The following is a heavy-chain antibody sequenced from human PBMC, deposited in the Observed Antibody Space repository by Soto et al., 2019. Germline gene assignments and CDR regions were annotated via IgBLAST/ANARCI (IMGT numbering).Heavy chain of an antibody. V-gene: IGHV3-33*01. Sequence: QVQLVESGGGVVQPGRRLTISCAASGVTFTSYAMHWVRQAPGKGLEWVAAIWYDGNNKYYADSVKGRFTISRDNSKNMVYLQMNSLRVEDTAVYYCARRAEGSWYWIDPWGQETLVTVSS. D-gene: IGHD1-26*01. J-gene: IGHJ5*02. CDR3: ARRAEGSWYWIDP. CDR2: IWYDGNNK. CDR1: GVTFTSYA.